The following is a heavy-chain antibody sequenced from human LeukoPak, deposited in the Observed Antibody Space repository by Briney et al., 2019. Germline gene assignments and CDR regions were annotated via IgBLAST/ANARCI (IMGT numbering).Heavy chain of an antibody. Sequence: GGSLKISCKGSGYSFTSYWIGWVRQMPGKGLEWMGIIYPGDSDTRYSPSFQGQVTISADKSISTAYLQWSSLKASDTAMYYCARGGGSVEMATITPFFYWGQGTLVTVSS. D-gene: IGHD5-24*01. CDR1: GYSFTSYW. V-gene: IGHV5-51*01. CDR2: IYPGDSDT. CDR3: ARGGGSVEMATITPFFY. J-gene: IGHJ4*02.